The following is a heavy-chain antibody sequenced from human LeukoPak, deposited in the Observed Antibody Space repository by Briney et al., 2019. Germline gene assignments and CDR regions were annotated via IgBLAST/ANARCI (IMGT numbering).Heavy chain of an antibody. J-gene: IGHJ4*02. CDR3: ARGGSSWYHYFDY. CDR2: IKHDGSEK. Sequence: GGSLRLSCEGSAFIFSGHWMNWVRQTPGKGLEWVASIKHDGSEKYYVDSVRGRFTISRDNTKNLLYLQMSSLRAEDTAVYYCARGGSSWYHYFDYWGQGTLVTVSS. CDR1: AFIFSGHW. D-gene: IGHD6-13*01. V-gene: IGHV3-7*03.